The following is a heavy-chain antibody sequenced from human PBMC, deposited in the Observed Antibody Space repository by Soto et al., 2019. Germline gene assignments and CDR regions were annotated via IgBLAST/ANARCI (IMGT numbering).Heavy chain of an antibody. CDR1: GGSMSNSY. V-gene: IGHV4-59*01. J-gene: IGHJ4*02. CDR3: ARGGWSVDF. CDR2: IYYSGST. Sequence: QVQLQESGPGLVKPSETLSLTCTVSGGSMSNSYWSWIRQPPGKGLEYIGYIYYSGSTNYNPSFWSRVTSSIDTSKNQFSLKLNSVSAADTAVYYCARGGWSVDFWGQGTLVTVSS. D-gene: IGHD6-19*01.